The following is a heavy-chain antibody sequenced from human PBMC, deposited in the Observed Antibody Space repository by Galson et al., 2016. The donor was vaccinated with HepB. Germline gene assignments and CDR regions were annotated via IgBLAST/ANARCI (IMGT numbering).Heavy chain of an antibody. J-gene: IGHJ4*02. D-gene: IGHD4-17*01. Sequence: SLRLSCAASGFTFSSYWMSWVRQAPGKGLEWVANIKQDGGRKYYVDSVKGRFTISRDNAKNSLYLQTSSLRAEDTAMYYCARVIGDFGDYFDYWGQGTLVTVSS. CDR1: GFTFSSYW. V-gene: IGHV3-7*03. CDR2: IKQDGGRK. CDR3: ARVIGDFGDYFDY.